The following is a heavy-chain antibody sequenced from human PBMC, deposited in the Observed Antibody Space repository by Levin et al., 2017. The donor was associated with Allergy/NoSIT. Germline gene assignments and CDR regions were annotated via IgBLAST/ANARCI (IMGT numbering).Heavy chain of an antibody. Sequence: GESLKISCKASGYTFKNYGISWVRQAPGQGLEWMGWISTHNWNTNYAQSFQGRVTMTTDTSTSTADMELRSLISDDTAVYYCARFVVTPVSYFYMDVGGKGTTVTVS. V-gene: IGHV1-18*01. CDR2: ISTHNWNT. CDR3: ARFVVTPVSYFYMDV. CDR1: GYTFKNYG. D-gene: IGHD2-2*01. J-gene: IGHJ6*03.